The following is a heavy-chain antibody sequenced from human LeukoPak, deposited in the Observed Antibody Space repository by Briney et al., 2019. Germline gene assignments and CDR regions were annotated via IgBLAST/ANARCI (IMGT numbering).Heavy chain of an antibody. Sequence: GGSLRLSCAASGFTFSSYGMHWVRQAPGKGLEWVAVISYDGSNKYYADSVKGRFTISRDNSKNTLYLQMNSLRAEDTAVYYCARDSPVGATFDYWGQGTLVTVSS. D-gene: IGHD1-26*01. J-gene: IGHJ4*02. CDR2: ISYDGSNK. V-gene: IGHV3-30*03. CDR3: ARDSPVGATFDY. CDR1: GFTFSSYG.